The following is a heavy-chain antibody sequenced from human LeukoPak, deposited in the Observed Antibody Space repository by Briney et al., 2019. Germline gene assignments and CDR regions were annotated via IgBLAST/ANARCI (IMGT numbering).Heavy chain of an antibody. CDR3: ARRRFSYGDNDAFDI. CDR2: IYYSGGT. CDR1: RGSLSSYY. V-gene: IGHV4-59*08. Sequence: SETLSLTCTISRGSLSSYYWSWIRQSPGKGPEWIGYIYYSGGTNYNTSLESRVTISVDRSTNQFSLKVRSVTAADTAVYYCARRRFSYGDNDAFDIWGQGTMVTVSS. J-gene: IGHJ3*02. D-gene: IGHD5-18*01.